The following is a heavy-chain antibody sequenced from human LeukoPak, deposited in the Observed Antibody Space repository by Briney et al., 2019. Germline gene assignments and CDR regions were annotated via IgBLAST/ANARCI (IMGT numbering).Heavy chain of an antibody. J-gene: IGHJ4*02. CDR3: ASGLELDY. V-gene: IGHV3-7*03. CDR2: IKQDGSEK. Sequence: ETLSLTCAVSGGSISSSNWWSWVRQPPGKGLEWVANIKQDGSEKNYVDSVKGRFAISRDNAKNSLYLQMNSLRAEDTAVYYCASGLELDYWGQGTLVTVSS. CDR1: GGSISSSNW.